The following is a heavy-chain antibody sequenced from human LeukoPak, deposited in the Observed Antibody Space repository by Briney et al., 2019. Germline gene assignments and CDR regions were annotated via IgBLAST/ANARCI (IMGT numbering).Heavy chain of an antibody. V-gene: IGHV3-7*01. J-gene: IGHJ4*02. CDR3: ARVIFPQTTVVTLYYFDY. CDR1: GFTLSSYW. CDR2: IKQDGGEK. D-gene: IGHD4-23*01. Sequence: GGSLRLSCAASGFTLSSYWMSWVRQAPGKGLEWVANIKQDGGEKFYVDSVKGRFTISRDNAKNSLYLQMNSLRAEDTAVYYCARVIFPQTTVVTLYYFDYWGQGTLVTASS.